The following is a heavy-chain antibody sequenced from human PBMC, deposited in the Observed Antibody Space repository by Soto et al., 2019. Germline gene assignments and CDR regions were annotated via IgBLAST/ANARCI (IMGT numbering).Heavy chain of an antibody. CDR1: GGSVSSGSYY. CDR3: ASYRNDYVWGSYRLFDY. CDR2: IYYSGST. Sequence: SETLSLTCTVSGGSVSSGSYYWSWIRQPPGKGLEWIGYIYYSGSTNYNPSLKSRVTISVDTSKNQFSLKLSSVTAADTAVYYCASYRNDYVWGSYRLFDYWGQGTLVTVSS. V-gene: IGHV4-61*01. D-gene: IGHD3-16*02. J-gene: IGHJ4*02.